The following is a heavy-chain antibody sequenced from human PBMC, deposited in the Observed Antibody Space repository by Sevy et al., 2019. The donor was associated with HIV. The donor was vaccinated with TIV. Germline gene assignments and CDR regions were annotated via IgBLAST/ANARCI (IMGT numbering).Heavy chain of an antibody. D-gene: IGHD3-10*01. V-gene: IGHV3-30-3*01. CDR1: GFTFSSSA. CDR2: ISYDGSNK. Sequence: GGSLRLSCAASGFTFSSSAMHWVRQAPRKGLEWVALISYDGSNKYYVDSVKGGLTISRDNSKNTLYRQMNSLRAEDAAVYYCARESFYGSGSLAEFDFWGQGTLVTVSS. J-gene: IGHJ4*02. CDR3: ARESFYGSGSLAEFDF.